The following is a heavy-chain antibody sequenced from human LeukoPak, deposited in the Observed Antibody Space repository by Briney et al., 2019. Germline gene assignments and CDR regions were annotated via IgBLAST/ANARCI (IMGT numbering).Heavy chain of an antibody. Sequence: ASVRVSCKASGGTFSSYAISRVRQAPGQGLEWMGGIIPIFGTANYAQKFQGRVTITTDESTSTAYVELSSLRSEDTAVYYCARGHCSSTSCYEGLDWFDPWGQGTLVTVSS. V-gene: IGHV1-69*05. D-gene: IGHD2-2*01. J-gene: IGHJ5*02. CDR3: ARGHCSSTSCYEGLDWFDP. CDR2: IIPIFGTA. CDR1: GGTFSSYA.